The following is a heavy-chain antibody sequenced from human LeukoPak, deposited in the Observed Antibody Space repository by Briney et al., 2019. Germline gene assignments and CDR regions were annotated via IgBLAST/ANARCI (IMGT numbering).Heavy chain of an antibody. Sequence: GGSLRLSCAASGFTFSSYSMNWVRQAPGKGLEWVSSISSSSSYIYYADSVKGRFTISRDNSKNTLYLQMNSLRAEDTAVYYCAKDGRYCSSTSCYINCWGQGTLVTVSS. D-gene: IGHD2-2*02. CDR3: AKDGRYCSSTSCYINC. CDR2: ISSSSSYI. J-gene: IGHJ4*02. CDR1: GFTFSSYS. V-gene: IGHV3-21*04.